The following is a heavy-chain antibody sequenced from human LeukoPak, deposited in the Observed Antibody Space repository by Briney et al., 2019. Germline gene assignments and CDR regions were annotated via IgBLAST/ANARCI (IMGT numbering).Heavy chain of an antibody. CDR1: GYTFTGYY. V-gene: IGHV1-2*02. CDR2: INPNSGGT. J-gene: IGHJ4*02. D-gene: IGHD2-2*01. Sequence: ASVKVSCKASGYTFTGYYMHWVRQAPGQGLEWMGWINPNSGGTNYAQKFQGRVTMTRDTSISTAYMELSRLRSDDTAVYYCARDINTVVVPAALDYWGQGTLVTVSS. CDR3: ARDINTVVVPAALDY.